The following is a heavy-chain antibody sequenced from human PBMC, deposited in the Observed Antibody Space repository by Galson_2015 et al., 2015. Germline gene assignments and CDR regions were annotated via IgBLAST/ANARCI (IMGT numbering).Heavy chain of an antibody. D-gene: IGHD3-10*01. CDR2: ISSDGYNK. CDR3: AREEGSRGFTYYNGLDV. Sequence: SPRLSCAASGFIFSSYVMHWVRQAPGKGLEWVSVISSDGYNKYYADSVKGRFTISRDTSKNTLYLQMNSLRTEDTAVYFCAREEGSRGFTYYNGLDVWGQGTTVTVSS. CDR1: GFIFSSYV. V-gene: IGHV3-30-3*01. J-gene: IGHJ6*02.